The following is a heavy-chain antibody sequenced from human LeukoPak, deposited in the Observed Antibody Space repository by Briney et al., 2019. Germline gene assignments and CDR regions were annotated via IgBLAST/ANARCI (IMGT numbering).Heavy chain of an antibody. V-gene: IGHV4-59*01. Sequence: SETLSLTCTVSGGSISSYYWSWIRQPPGKGLEWIGYIYYSGSTNYNPSLKSRVTISVDTSKNQFSLKLSSVTAADTAVYYCAREQWLGAFDTWGQGTMVTVSS. CDR1: GGSISSYY. CDR3: AREQWLGAFDT. D-gene: IGHD6-19*01. J-gene: IGHJ3*02. CDR2: IYYSGST.